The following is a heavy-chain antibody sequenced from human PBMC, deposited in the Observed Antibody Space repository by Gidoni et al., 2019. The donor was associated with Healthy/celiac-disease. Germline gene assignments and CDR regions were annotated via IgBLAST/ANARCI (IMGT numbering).Heavy chain of an antibody. CDR3: AKDLVPAAGLFDY. CDR2: ISDDGSNK. J-gene: IGHJ4*02. V-gene: IGHV3-30*18. CDR1: GFTFSSYG. D-gene: IGHD2-2*01. Sequence: QVQLVESGGGVVQPGRSLRLSCAASGFTFSSYGMPWVRQAPGKGLEWVAVISDDGSNKYYADSVKGRFTISRDNSKNTLYLQMNSLRAEDTAVYYCAKDLVPAAGLFDYWGQGTLVTVSS.